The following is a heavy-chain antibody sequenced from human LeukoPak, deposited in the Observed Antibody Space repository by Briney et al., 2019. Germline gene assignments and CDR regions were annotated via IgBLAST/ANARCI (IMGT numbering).Heavy chain of an antibody. J-gene: IGHJ4*02. CDR3: ARAGGKQQLEYFDY. V-gene: IGHV1-2*02. CDR2: INPNSGGT. CDR1: GYTFTGYY. Sequence: GASVKVSCKASGYTFTGYYMHWVRQAPGQGLEWMGWINPNSGGTNYAQKFQGRVTMTRDTSISTAYMELSRLRSDDTAVYYCARAGGKQQLEYFDYWGQGTLVTVSS. D-gene: IGHD6-13*01.